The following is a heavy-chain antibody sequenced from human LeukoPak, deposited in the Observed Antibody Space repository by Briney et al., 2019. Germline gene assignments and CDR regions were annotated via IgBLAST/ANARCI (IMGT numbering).Heavy chain of an antibody. CDR2: ISYDGSNK. V-gene: IGHV3-30-3*01. CDR1: GFTFSSSA. D-gene: IGHD6-19*01. J-gene: IGHJ4*02. Sequence: GVSPRLSCAASGFTFSSSAIHWVRQTPGKGLEWVAVISYDGSNKYYADSVEGRFTISRDNSKNTLYLQMNSLRAEDTAVYYCARCSGGQWLVRGFDYWGQGTLVTVSS. CDR3: ARCSGGQWLVRGFDY.